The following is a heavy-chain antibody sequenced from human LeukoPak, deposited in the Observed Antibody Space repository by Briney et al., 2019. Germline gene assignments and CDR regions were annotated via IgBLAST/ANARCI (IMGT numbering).Heavy chain of an antibody. J-gene: IGHJ5*02. CDR1: GFTFSSYS. CDR3: ARAGGVPITGSGYPNWFDP. V-gene: IGHV3-21*01. D-gene: IGHD3-22*01. Sequence: GGSLRLSCAASGFTFSSYSMNWVRQAPGKGLEWVSSISSSSSYIYYADSVKGRFTISRDNAKNSLYLQMNSLRAEDTAVYYCARAGGVPITGSGYPNWFDPWGQGTLVTVSS. CDR2: ISSSSSYI.